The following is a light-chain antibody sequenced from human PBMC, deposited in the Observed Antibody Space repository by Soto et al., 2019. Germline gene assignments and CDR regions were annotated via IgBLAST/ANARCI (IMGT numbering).Light chain of an antibody. CDR2: LNSDGSH. CDR3: QTWGTGIWV. V-gene: IGLV4-69*01. J-gene: IGLJ3*02. Sequence: QSVLTQSPSASASLGASVKLTCTLSSGHSSYAIAWHQQQPEKGPRYLMKLNSDGSHSKGDGIPDRFSGSSSGAERYLTISSLQSEDEADYDCQTWGTGIWVFGGGTKVTVL. CDR1: SGHSSYA.